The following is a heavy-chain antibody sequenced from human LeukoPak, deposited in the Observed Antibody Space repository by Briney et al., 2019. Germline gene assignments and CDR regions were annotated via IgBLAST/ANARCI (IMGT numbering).Heavy chain of an antibody. CDR1: GGSISSDSYY. J-gene: IGHJ5*02. CDR3: ARHSPSNWFDP. CDR2: IYFSGST. Sequence: PSETLSLTCTVSGGSISSDSYYWGWIRQPPGKGLEWIASIYFSGSTYFNPSLKGRVTISIDTSENQFSLRLSSVTAADTAVYYCARHSPSNWFDPWGQGTLVTVSS. V-gene: IGHV4-39*01.